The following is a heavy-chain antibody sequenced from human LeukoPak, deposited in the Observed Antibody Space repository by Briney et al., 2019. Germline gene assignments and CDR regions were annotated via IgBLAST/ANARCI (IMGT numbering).Heavy chain of an antibody. CDR2: IKQDGSEK. Sequence: GGSLRLSCAASGFTFSSYWMSWVRQAPGKGLEWVANIKQDGSEKYYVDSVKGRFTISRDNAKNSLYLQMNSLRAEDTAVYYCARGGRRPYYYMDVWGKGTTVTVSS. CDR1: GFTFSSYW. CDR3: ARGGRRPYYYMDV. D-gene: IGHD1-1*01. J-gene: IGHJ6*03. V-gene: IGHV3-7*01.